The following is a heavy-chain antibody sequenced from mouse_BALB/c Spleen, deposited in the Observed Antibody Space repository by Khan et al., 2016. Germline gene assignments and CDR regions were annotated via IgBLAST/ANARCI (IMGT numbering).Heavy chain of an antibody. CDR3: ARYDGSTYVRGVDY. D-gene: IGHD1-1*01. CDR1: GDSITSGY. CDR2: ISHSGST. J-gene: IGHJ4*01. Sequence: EVKLLESGPSLVKLSQTLSLTCSVTGDSITSGYWNWIRKFPGNKLEYMGYISHSGSTYYNPSLKSRISITRDTSKNQYYLQLNSVTTEDTATYYCARYDGSTYVRGVDYWGQGTSVTVSS. V-gene: IGHV3-8*02.